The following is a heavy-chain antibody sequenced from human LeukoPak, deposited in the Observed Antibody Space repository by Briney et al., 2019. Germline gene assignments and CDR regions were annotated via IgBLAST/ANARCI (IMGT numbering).Heavy chain of an antibody. D-gene: IGHD5-12*01. CDR1: GYSFTSYW. J-gene: IGHJ4*02. Sequence: PGESLKISCKGSGYSFTSYWISWVRQMPGKGLEWMGIIYPGGSDTRYSPSFQGQVTISADKSISTAYLQWSSLKASDTAIYCARPHSGYGGDYWGQGTLVTVSS. CDR3: ARPHSGYGGDY. V-gene: IGHV5-51*01. CDR2: IYPGGSDT.